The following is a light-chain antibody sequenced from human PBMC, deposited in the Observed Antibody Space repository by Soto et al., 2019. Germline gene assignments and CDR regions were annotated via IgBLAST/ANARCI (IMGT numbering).Light chain of an antibody. V-gene: IGLV2-18*02. Sequence: QSVLTQPPSASGSPGQSVTISCTGTSSDVGGYNRVSWYLHHPGKAPKLILYEVDKRPSGVPDRFSGSKSGNTASLTISGLQAEDEADYYCSSYTSSSTLDVFGTGTKVTVL. CDR3: SSYTSSSTLDV. J-gene: IGLJ1*01. CDR1: SSDVGGYNR. CDR2: EVD.